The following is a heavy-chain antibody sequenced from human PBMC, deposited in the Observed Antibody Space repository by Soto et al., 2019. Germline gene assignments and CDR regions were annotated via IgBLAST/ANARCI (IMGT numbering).Heavy chain of an antibody. D-gene: IGHD4-17*01. CDR2: IYYSGST. CDR3: ARGLGDSLYYYYYYMDV. J-gene: IGHJ6*03. Sequence: SETLSLTCTVSGGSISSSSYYWGWIRQPPGKGLEWIGSIYYSGSTYYNPSLKSRVTISVDTSKNQFSLKLSSVTAADTAVYYCARGLGDSLYYYYYYMDVWGKGTTVTVSS. CDR1: GGSISSSSYY. V-gene: IGHV4-39*01.